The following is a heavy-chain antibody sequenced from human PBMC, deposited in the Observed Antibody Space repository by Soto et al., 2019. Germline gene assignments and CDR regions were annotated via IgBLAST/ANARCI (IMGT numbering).Heavy chain of an antibody. V-gene: IGHV1-3*01. D-gene: IGHD4-17*01. CDR3: ARDRTVTITGFYYYYGMDV. CDR2: INAGSGYT. Sequence: ASVKVSCKASGYTFTSYAMHWVRQAPGQRLEWMGWINAGSGYTKYSQKFQGRVTITRDTSASTAYMELSSPRSEDTAVYYCARDRTVTITGFYYYYGMDVWGQGTTVTVSS. CDR1: GYTFTSYA. J-gene: IGHJ6*02.